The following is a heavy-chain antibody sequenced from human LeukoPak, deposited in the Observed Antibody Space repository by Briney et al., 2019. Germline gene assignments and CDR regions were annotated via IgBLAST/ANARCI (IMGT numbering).Heavy chain of an antibody. V-gene: IGHV3-66*01. CDR2: IYSGGNT. CDR1: GFTVSSNY. CDR3: ARGTQQLGPVFDH. J-gene: IGHJ4*02. Sequence: GGSLRLSCAVSGFTVSSNYMSWVRQAQGQGLEWVSLIYSGGNTYYADSVKGRFTISRDNSKNTLYVQMNSLSPEDTAVYYCARGTQQLGPVFDHWGQGTLVTVSS. D-gene: IGHD6-13*01.